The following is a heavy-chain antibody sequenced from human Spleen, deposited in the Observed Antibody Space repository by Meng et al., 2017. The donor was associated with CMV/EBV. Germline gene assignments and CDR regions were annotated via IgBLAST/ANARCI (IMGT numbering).Heavy chain of an antibody. V-gene: IGHV3-74*01. Sequence: GGSLRLSCVASGFTFSTYAMSWVRQAPGKGLVWVSRINGDGSRISYADSVKGRFTISRDNAKNTLYLQMSSLRAEDTAVYYCAREVDDYYYYYGMDVWGQGTTVTVSS. J-gene: IGHJ6*02. CDR3: AREVDDYYYYYGMDV. CDR2: INGDGSRI. CDR1: GFTFSTYA.